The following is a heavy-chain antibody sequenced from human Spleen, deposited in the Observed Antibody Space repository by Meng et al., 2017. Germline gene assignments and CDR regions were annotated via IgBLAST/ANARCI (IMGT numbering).Heavy chain of an antibody. Sequence: AQGLLNLSETRSLPCLCSWCSFSDSYWSWISQHPGKGLEWIGYIYYSGSTYYNPSLKSLVTISVDTSKNQFSLKLSSVTAADTAVYYCARVTTVTQYFDYWGQGTLVTVSS. CDR2: IYYSGST. D-gene: IGHD4-17*01. CDR1: WCSFSDSY. J-gene: IGHJ4*02. CDR3: ARVTTVTQYFDY. V-gene: IGHV4-31*01.